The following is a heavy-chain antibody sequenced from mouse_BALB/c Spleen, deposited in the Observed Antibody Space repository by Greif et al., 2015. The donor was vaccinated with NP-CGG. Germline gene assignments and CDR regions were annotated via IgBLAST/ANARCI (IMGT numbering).Heavy chain of an antibody. CDR2: IWAGGST. J-gene: IGHJ4*01. Sequence: VKLVESGPGLVAPSQSLSIACTVSGFSLTSYGVHWVRQPPGKGLEWLGVIWAGGSTNYNSALMSRLSISKDNSKSQVFLKMNSLQTDDIAMYYCARDGYYAMDYWGQGTSVTVSS. V-gene: IGHV2-9*02. CDR3: ARDGYYAMDY. CDR1: GFSLTSYG.